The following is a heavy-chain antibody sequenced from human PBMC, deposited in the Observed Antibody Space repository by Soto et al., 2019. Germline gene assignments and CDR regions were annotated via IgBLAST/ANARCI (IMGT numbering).Heavy chain of an antibody. J-gene: IGHJ4*02. CDR2: IYYSGST. Sequence: SETLSLTCTVSGGSISSYYWSWIRQPPGKGLEWIGYIYYSGSTNYNPSLKSRVTISVDTSKNQFSLKLSSVTAADTAVYYCASGRQLWFPFDYWGQGTLVTVSS. CDR1: GGSISSYY. D-gene: IGHD5-18*01. CDR3: ASGRQLWFPFDY. V-gene: IGHV4-59*01.